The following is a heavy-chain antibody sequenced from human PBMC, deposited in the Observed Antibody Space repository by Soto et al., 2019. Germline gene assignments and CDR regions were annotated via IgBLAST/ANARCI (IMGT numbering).Heavy chain of an antibody. D-gene: IGHD3-3*01. J-gene: IGHJ6*02. V-gene: IGHV3-23*01. CDR3: AKDQLDAFWSGYYFGPYGMDV. Sequence: PGGSLRLSCAASGFTFSSYAMSWVRQAPGKGLEWVSAISGSGGSTYYADSVKGRFTISRDNSKNTLYLQMNSLRAEDTAVYYCAKDQLDAFWSGYYFGPYGMDVWGQGTTVTVSS. CDR1: GFTFSSYA. CDR2: ISGSGGST.